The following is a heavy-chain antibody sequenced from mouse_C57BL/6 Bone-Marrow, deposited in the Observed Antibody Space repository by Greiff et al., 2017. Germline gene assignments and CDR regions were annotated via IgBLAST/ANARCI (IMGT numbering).Heavy chain of an antibody. V-gene: IGHV1-74*01. J-gene: IGHJ3*01. CDR2: IHPSDSDT. Sequence: QVQLQQPGAELVKPGASVKVSCKASGYTFTSYWMHWVKQRPGQGLEWIGRIHPSDSDTNYNQKFKGKATLTVDKSSSPAYMPLSSLTSEDSAVYYCAIDHYGSSSAWFAYWGQGTLVTVSA. CDR1: GYTFTSYW. CDR3: AIDHYGSSSAWFAY. D-gene: IGHD1-1*01.